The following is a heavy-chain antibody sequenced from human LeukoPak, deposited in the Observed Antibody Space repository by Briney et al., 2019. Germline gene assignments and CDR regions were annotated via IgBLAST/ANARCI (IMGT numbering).Heavy chain of an antibody. CDR1: GFTFRSYW. CDR3: SLIASGGS. CDR2: INSDGSTT. J-gene: IGHJ5*02. Sequence: GGSLRLSCAASGFTFRSYWMHWVRQAPGKGLVWVSRINSDGSTTTYADSVKGRFTISRDNAKNTLYLQMNSLRAEDTAVYYCSLIASGGSWGQGTLVTVSS. V-gene: IGHV3-74*01. D-gene: IGHD6-25*01.